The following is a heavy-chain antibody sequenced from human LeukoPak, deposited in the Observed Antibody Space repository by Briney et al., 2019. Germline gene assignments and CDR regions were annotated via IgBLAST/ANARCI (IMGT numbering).Heavy chain of an antibody. CDR3: ARVGGYCTNGVCSRAFDI. Sequence: PSETLSLTCAVSGGSISSGGYSWRWIRQPPGKGLEWIGYIYHSGSTYYNPSLKSRVTISVDRSKNQFSLKLSSVTAADTAVYYCARVGGYCTNGVCSRAFDIWGQGTMVTVSS. CDR1: GGSISSGGYS. V-gene: IGHV4-30-2*01. CDR2: IYHSGST. D-gene: IGHD2-8*01. J-gene: IGHJ3*02.